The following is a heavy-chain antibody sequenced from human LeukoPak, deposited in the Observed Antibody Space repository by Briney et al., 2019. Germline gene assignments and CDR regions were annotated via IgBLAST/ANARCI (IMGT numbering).Heavy chain of an antibody. J-gene: IGHJ4*02. CDR1: GFTFSSYW. D-gene: IGHD2-2*01. CDR3: ARVRRCSSTSCYVSFGYFDY. V-gene: IGHV3-7*01. CDR2: IKQDGSEK. Sequence: GGSLRLSCAASGFTFSSYWMSWVRQAPGKGLEWVANIKQDGSEKYYVDSVKGRFTISRDNAKNSLYMQMTSLRAEDTAVYYCARVRRCSSTSCYVSFGYFDYWGQGTLVTVSS.